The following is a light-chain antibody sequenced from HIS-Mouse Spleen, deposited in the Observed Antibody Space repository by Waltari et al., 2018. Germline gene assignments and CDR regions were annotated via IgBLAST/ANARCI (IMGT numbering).Light chain of an antibody. Sequence: DIVMTQSPDSLAVSLGERATINCKSSQSVLYSSNNKNYLAWYQQKPGQPPKLLIYWASTRESGVPDRVSGSGSGTDFTLTSRSLKAEDVAVYYCQQYYSTPYTFGQGTKLEIK. J-gene: IGKJ2*01. V-gene: IGKV4-1*01. CDR2: WAS. CDR3: QQYYSTPYT. CDR1: QSVLYSSNNKNY.